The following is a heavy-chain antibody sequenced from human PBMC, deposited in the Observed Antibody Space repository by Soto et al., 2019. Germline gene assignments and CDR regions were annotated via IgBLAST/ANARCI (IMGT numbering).Heavy chain of an antibody. CDR3: ARHPARYSGYDWYFDY. Sequence: QVQLQESGPGLVKPSETLSLTCTVSGGSISSYYWSWIRQPPGKGLEWIGYIYYSGRTNYNTSPKIRFTISVDTSKNQFSLKLSSVTAADTAVYYCARHPARYSGYDWYFDYWGQGTLVTVSS. J-gene: IGHJ4*02. CDR1: GGSISSYY. V-gene: IGHV4-59*08. CDR2: IYYSGRT. D-gene: IGHD5-12*01.